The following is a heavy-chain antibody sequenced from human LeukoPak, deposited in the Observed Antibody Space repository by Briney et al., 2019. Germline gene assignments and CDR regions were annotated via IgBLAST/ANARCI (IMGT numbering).Heavy chain of an antibody. J-gene: IGHJ4*02. CDR1: GFTFSSYA. CDR2: IKKDGSDK. Sequence: PGGSLRLSCAASGFTFSSYAMNWVRQAPGKGLEWVANIKKDGSDKNYADSVKGRFTIPRDNAKNSLYLQMNSLRAEDTAIYYCARGGVNYHDTSGYYYLAAYWGQGTLVTVSS. D-gene: IGHD3-22*01. V-gene: IGHV3-7*01. CDR3: ARGGVNYHDTSGYYYLAAY.